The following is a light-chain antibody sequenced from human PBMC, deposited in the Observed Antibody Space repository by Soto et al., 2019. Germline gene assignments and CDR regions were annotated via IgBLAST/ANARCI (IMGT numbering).Light chain of an antibody. CDR3: QQSNNWPPLT. Sequence: VLTQPPSVSGAPGQRVTISCTGSSSNIGAGYDVHLYQQKPGQPPRLLIYGVSTRATGVPARFSGSGSETDFSLTISSLQIEDFALYYCQQSNNWPPLTFGGGTKVDIK. V-gene: IGKV3-15*01. J-gene: IGKJ4*01. CDR2: GVS. CDR1: SSNIGAG.